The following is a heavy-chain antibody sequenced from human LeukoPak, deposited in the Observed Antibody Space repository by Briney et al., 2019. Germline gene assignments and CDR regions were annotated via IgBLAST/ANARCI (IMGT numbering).Heavy chain of an antibody. V-gene: IGHV3-49*03. D-gene: IGHD5-18*01. CDR3: TRDSLWIQLWSHAFDI. CDR1: GFTVGDYA. CDR2: IRSKAYGGTT. J-gene: IGHJ3*02. Sequence: PGGSLRLSCTASGFTVGDYAMSWFRQAPGKGLEWVGFIRSKAYGGTTEYAASVKGRFTISRDDSKSIAYLQMNSLKTEDTAVYYCTRDSLWIQLWSHAFDIWGQGTMVTVSS.